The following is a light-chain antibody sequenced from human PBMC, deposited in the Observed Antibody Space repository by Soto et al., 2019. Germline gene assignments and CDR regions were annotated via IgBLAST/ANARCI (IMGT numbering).Light chain of an antibody. Sequence: QSALTQPASVSGSPGQSITISCTGTSSDVGGYNYVSRYQQHPGKAPKLMIYEVSNRPSGVSNRFSGSKSGNTASLTTSGLQAEDEADYYCSSYTSSSTLDWVFGGGTKVTVL. V-gene: IGLV2-14*01. J-gene: IGLJ3*02. CDR1: SSDVGGYNY. CDR2: EVS. CDR3: SSYTSSSTLDWV.